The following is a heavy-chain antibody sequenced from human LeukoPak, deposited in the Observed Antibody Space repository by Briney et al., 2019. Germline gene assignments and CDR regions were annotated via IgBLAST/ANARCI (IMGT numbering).Heavy chain of an antibody. CDR3: AREEQWLGNDY. J-gene: IGHJ4*02. D-gene: IGHD6-19*01. CDR1: GGSISSSSYY. CDR2: IYTSGST. Sequence: SETLSLTCTVSGGSISSSSYYWSWIRQPAGKGLEWIGRIYTSGSTNYNPSLKSRVTISVDTSKNQFSLKLSSVTAADTAVYYCAREEQWLGNDYWGQGTLVTVSS. V-gene: IGHV4-61*02.